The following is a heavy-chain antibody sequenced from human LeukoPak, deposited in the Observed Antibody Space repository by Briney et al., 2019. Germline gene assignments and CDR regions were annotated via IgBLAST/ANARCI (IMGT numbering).Heavy chain of an antibody. J-gene: IGHJ4*02. D-gene: IGHD2-2*01. V-gene: IGHV3-21*01. Sequence: PGGSLRLSCAASGFTFSRYSMNWVRQAPGKGLEWVSSISSSSSYIYYADSVKGRFTISRDNAKNSLYLQMNSLRAEDTAVYYCARDWLWGHGSSVFDYWGQGTLVTVSS. CDR1: GFTFSRYS. CDR2: ISSSSSYI. CDR3: ARDWLWGHGSSVFDY.